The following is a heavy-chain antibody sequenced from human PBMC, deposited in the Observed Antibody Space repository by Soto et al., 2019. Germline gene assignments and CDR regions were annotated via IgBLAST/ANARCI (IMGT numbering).Heavy chain of an antibody. V-gene: IGHV3-48*03. CDR2: IPLSGRRI. CDR3: ARRARR. Sequence: TRRLPCAASAFTFSRSEMYWVRQAPGKGLGRVSSIPLSGRRIFYADPVKGRFTISRDNAKNSLYLQMSSLSAEDSAVYYYARRARRWGQGTMVTVSS. J-gene: IGHJ3*01. CDR1: AFTFSRSE. D-gene: IGHD1-26*01.